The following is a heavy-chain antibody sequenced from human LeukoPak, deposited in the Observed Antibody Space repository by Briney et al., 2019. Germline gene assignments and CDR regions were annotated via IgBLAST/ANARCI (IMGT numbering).Heavy chain of an antibody. CDR1: GGSITSSSYY. D-gene: IGHD6-13*01. J-gene: IGHJ2*01. CDR3: ARVSSSWYQDWYFDL. Sequence: SETLSLTCTVSGGSITSSSYYWGWIRQPPGKGLEWIGSIYHSGSTYYNPSLKSRVTISVDTSKNQFSLKLSSVTAADTAVYYCARVSSSWYQDWYFDLWGRGTLVTVSS. CDR2: IYHSGST. V-gene: IGHV4-39*07.